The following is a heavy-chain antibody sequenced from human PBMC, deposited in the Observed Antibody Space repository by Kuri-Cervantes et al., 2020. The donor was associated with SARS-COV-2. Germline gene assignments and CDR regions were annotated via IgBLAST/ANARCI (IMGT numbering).Heavy chain of an antibody. CDR3: AKTKELLRYYYGMDV. CDR2: ISSSSSYI. D-gene: IGHD1-26*01. CDR1: GFTFSSYS. Sequence: LSLTCAASGFTFSSYSMNWVRQAPGKGLEWVSSISSSSSYIYYADSVKGRFTISRDNSKNTLYLQMNSLRAEDTAVYFCAKTKELLRYYYGMDVWGQRTAVAVSS. J-gene: IGHJ6*02. V-gene: IGHV3-21*01.